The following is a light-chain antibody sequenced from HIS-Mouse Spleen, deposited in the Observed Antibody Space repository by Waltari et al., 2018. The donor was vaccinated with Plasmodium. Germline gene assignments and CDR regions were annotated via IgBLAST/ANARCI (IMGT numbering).Light chain of an antibody. Sequence: SYELTQPPSVSVSPGQTASITCPGDKLGDKYACWYQQKPGQSPVLVNYQDSKRPSGIPDRFSGSNSGNTATLTISGTQAMDEADYYCQAWDSSTVVFGGGTKLTVL. CDR2: QDS. CDR3: QAWDSSTVV. J-gene: IGLJ2*01. CDR1: KLGDKY. V-gene: IGLV3-1*01.